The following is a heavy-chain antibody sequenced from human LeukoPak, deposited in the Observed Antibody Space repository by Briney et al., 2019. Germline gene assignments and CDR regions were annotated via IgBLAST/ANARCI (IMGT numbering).Heavy chain of an antibody. CDR1: GFTVSSNS. CDR3: AKDISGWYWNAFDI. D-gene: IGHD6-19*01. Sequence: GGSLRLSCAASGFTVSSNSMSWVRQAPGKGLEWVSAISGSGGSTYYADSVKGRFTISRDNSKNTLYLQMNSLRAEDTAVYYCAKDISGWYWNAFDIWGQGTMVTVSS. V-gene: IGHV3-23*01. J-gene: IGHJ3*02. CDR2: ISGSGGST.